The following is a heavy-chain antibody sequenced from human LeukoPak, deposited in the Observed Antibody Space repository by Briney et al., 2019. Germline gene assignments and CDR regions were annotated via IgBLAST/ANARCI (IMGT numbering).Heavy chain of an antibody. Sequence: MPSETLSLTCAVSGFSISSGYYWGCIRQPPGKGLEWIGSIYHSGNTYYNPSLKSRVTISVDTSKNQFSLKLRSVTAADTAVYYCARAYYYDSSGYSTNWFDPWGQGTLVTVSS. D-gene: IGHD3-22*01. V-gene: IGHV4-38-2*01. CDR1: GFSISSGYY. CDR3: ARAYYYDSSGYSTNWFDP. J-gene: IGHJ5*02. CDR2: IYHSGNT.